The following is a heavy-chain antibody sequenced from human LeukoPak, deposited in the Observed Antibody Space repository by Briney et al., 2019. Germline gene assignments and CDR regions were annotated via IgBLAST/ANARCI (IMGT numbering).Heavy chain of an antibody. D-gene: IGHD6-19*01. CDR1: GYSISSNYY. CDR2: RYHSGST. V-gene: IGHV4-38-2*01. J-gene: IGHJ4*02. CDR3: ARGSNSGYASGWYLGSYFDS. Sequence: SETLSLTCAVSGYSISSNYYWGWLRHPPGAGLGWVGSRYHSGSTYYNPSLKSRVSISVDKFKNKFSLKLNSMAAADTAVYYWARGSNSGYASGWYLGSYFDSWGQGTLVTVSS.